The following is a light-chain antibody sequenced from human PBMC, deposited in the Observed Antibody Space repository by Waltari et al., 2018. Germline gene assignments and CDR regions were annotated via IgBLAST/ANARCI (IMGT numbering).Light chain of an antibody. J-gene: IGLJ3*02. CDR3: QTGGHGTWV. V-gene: IGLV4-69*01. Sequence: QLVLTQLPSASASLGASVKLTCTLSSGHSSNVIAWLQQQPEKGPRYLMKVNSDGSHSKGDEIPVRFSGSSSGAERYLTISSRQSEDEADYYCQTGGHGTWVFGGGTKLTVL. CDR2: VNSDGSH. CDR1: SGHSSNV.